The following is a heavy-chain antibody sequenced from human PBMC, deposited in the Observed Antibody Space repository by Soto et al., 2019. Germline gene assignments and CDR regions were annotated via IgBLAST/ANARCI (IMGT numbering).Heavy chain of an antibody. J-gene: IGHJ6*02. D-gene: IGHD2-21*02. Sequence: QVQLVQSGAEVKKPGASVKVSCKASGYPFVNYGIHWVRQAPGQRVEWMGWINAGNGDTKYSQEVQGRVTITRDTSSSTVYVEVGSSTSEDAALYFCARAVVTGLLCYCGMDVWGQGTTVTVS. CDR1: GYPFVNYG. CDR3: ARAVVTGLLCYCGMDV. V-gene: IGHV1-3*01. CDR2: INAGNGDT.